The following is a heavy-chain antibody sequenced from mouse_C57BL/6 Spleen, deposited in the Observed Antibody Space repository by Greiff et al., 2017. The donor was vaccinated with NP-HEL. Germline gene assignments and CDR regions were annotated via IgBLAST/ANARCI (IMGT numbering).Heavy chain of an antibody. D-gene: IGHD1-2*01. V-gene: IGHV1-42*01. CDR1: GYSFTGYY. J-gene: IGHJ4*01. CDR2: INPSTGGT. CDR3: ARSLYDGYYAMDY. Sequence: VQLKESGPELVKPGASVKISCKASGYSFTGYYMNWVKQSPEKSLEWIGEINPSTGGTTYNQKFKAKATLTVNKSSSTAYMQLKSLTSEDSAVYYCARSLYDGYYAMDYWGQGTSVTVSS.